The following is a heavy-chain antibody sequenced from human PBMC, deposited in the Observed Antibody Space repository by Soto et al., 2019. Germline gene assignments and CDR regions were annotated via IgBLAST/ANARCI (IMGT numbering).Heavy chain of an antibody. J-gene: IGHJ4*02. Sequence: EVQLVESGGDLVKPGGSLRLSCAASGFTFSNAWMTWVRQAPGKGLEWVGRIKSNTDGGALEYAAPLKDRFTISRDDSRSTRYLQLNSLKPEDTAVYYCATLPAPYYADWSLDYWGQGTLVTVSS. CDR3: ATLPAPYYADWSLDY. CDR1: GFTFSNAW. CDR2: IKSNTDGGAL. V-gene: IGHV3-15*01. D-gene: IGHD3-16*01.